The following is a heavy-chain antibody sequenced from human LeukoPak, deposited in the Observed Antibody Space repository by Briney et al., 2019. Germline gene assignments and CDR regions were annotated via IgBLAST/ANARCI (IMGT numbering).Heavy chain of an antibody. J-gene: IGHJ5*01. Sequence: ETLSLTCAVYGGSFSNYHWTWIRQPPGKGLEWIGEIHHSGRTNYNPSLKSRITISADTSKKQFSLRLSSVTAADTAVYYCARGRSRVTIFGVALNWLDSWGQGNLVTVSS. CDR2: IHHSGRT. CDR3: ARGRSRVTIFGVALNWLDS. CDR1: GGSFSNYH. D-gene: IGHD3-3*01. V-gene: IGHV4-34*01.